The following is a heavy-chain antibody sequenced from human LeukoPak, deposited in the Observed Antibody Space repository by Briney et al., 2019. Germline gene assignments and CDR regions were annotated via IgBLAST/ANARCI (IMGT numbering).Heavy chain of an antibody. V-gene: IGHV1-18*04. CDR1: GYTFTGYS. D-gene: IGHD2-21*02. CDR3: ARGVAVTDEYYFDY. Sequence: ASVKVSCKASGYTFTGYSVHWVRQAPGQGLEWMGWVSTYNGNTNYAQNLQGRVIMTTDTSASTAYMELRSLRSDDTAVYYCARGVAVTDEYYFDYWGQGTLVTVSS. J-gene: IGHJ4*02. CDR2: VSTYNGNT.